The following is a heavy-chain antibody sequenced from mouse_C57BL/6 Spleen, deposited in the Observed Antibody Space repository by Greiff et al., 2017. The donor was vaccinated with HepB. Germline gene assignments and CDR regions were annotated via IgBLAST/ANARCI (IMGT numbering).Heavy chain of an antibody. CDR2: IYPGSGST. Sequence: QVQLQQPGAELVKPGASVKMSCKASGYTFTSYWITWVKQRPGQGLEWIGDIYPGSGSTNYNEKFKSKATLTVDTSSSTAYMQLSSLTSEDSAVYYCARNDPNGDYFDYWGQGTTLTVSS. CDR1: GYTFTSYW. J-gene: IGHJ2*01. V-gene: IGHV1-55*01. CDR3: ARNDPNGDYFDY. D-gene: IGHD1-2*01.